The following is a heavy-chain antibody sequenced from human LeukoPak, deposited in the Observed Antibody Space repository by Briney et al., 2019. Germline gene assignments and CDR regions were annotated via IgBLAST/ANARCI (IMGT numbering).Heavy chain of an antibody. CDR3: ARGWMIGPVDP. V-gene: IGHV4-59*08. CDR2: IYYSGST. J-gene: IGHJ5*02. CDR1: GGSISSYY. D-gene: IGHD3-10*02. Sequence: PSETLSLTCTVSGGSISSYYWSWIRQPPGKGLEWIGYIYYSGSTNYNPSLKSRVTISVDTSKNQFSLKLSSVTAADTAVYYCARGWMIGPVDPWGQGTLVTVSS.